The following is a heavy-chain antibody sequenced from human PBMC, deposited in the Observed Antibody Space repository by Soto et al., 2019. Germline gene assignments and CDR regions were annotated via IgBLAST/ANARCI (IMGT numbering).Heavy chain of an antibody. CDR1: GYTFTNYG. CDR2: IRPYNGYT. J-gene: IGHJ4*02. V-gene: IGHV1-18*01. CDR3: ARDRNTHDY. Sequence: QGQLVQSGVEVKKPGASVKVSCKASGYTFTNYGISWVRQAPGQGLEWMGWIRPYNGYTAYAQNLQDRVTMTTDTSTTTAYMELRSLRFDDTAVYYCARDRNTHDYWGQGTLITVSS.